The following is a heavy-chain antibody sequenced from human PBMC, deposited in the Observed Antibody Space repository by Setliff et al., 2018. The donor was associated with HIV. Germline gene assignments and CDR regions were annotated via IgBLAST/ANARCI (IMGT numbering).Heavy chain of an antibody. CDR2: IIPIFGTA. CDR3: ARDGLLEAGIRFDY. V-gene: IGHV1-69*13. D-gene: IGHD6-19*01. Sequence: SVKVSCKTSRGTFSSYAVSWVRQGPGQGLEWMGGIIPIFGTAKYAQKFQGRVIITADESSTTAYMGLSSLRSDDTAVYYCARDGLLEAGIRFDYWGQGTLVTVSS. CDR1: RGTFSSYA. J-gene: IGHJ4*02.